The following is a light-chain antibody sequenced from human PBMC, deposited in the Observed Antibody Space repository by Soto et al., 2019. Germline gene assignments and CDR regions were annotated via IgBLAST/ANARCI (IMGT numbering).Light chain of an antibody. CDR2: DAS. CDR3: QQTYSTPYT. J-gene: IGKJ2*01. CDR1: QSVGDY. V-gene: IGKV3-11*01. Sequence: EIVLTQSPATLSLSPGERATLSCRASQSVGDYLGWYQQKPGEAPRLLIYDASQRATGVPARFSASGSGTDFTLTISSLEPEDFATYYCQQTYSTPYTFGQGTKLEIK.